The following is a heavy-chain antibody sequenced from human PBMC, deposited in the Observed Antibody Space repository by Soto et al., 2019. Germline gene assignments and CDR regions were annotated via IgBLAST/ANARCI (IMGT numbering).Heavy chain of an antibody. D-gene: IGHD6-13*01. CDR1: GGSFSGYY. V-gene: IGHV4-34*01. CDR3: ARARRSWSSYYFDY. J-gene: IGHJ4*02. CDR2: INHSGST. Sequence: PSETLSLTCAVYGGSFSGYYWSWIRQPPGKGLEWIGEINHSGSTNYNPSLKSRVTISVDTSKNQFSLKLSSVTAADTAAYYCARARRSWSSYYFDYWGQGTLVTVSS.